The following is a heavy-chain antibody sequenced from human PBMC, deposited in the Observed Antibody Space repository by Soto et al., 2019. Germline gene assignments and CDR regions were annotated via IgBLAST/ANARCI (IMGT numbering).Heavy chain of an antibody. CDR1: GYTFTSYG. CDR3: ARSGADDSSGFSPIDY. J-gene: IGHJ4*02. V-gene: IGHV1-18*01. CDR2: ISAYNGNT. Sequence: ASVKVSCKASGYTFTSYGISWVRQAPGQGLEWMGWISAYNGNTNYAQKLQGRVTMTTDTSTSTAYMELRSLRSDDTAVYYCARSGADDSSGFSPIDYWGQGALVTVSS. D-gene: IGHD3-22*01.